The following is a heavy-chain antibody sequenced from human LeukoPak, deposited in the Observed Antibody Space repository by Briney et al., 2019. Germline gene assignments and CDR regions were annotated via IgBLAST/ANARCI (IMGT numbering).Heavy chain of an antibody. CDR3: ARSVDIVSTTFDY. D-gene: IGHD5/OR15-5a*01. Sequence: GGSLRLSCAASGFTFSGYWMSWVRQAPGKGLEWVASIKRDGSEKYYVDSVKGRFTISRDNAKNSLYLQMNSLRAGDTAVYCCARSVDIVSTTFDYWGQGTPVTVSS. V-gene: IGHV3-7*01. CDR1: GFTFSGYW. J-gene: IGHJ4*02. CDR2: IKRDGSEK.